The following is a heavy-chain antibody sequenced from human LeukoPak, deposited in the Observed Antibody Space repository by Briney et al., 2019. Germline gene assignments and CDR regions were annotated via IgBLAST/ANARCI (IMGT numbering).Heavy chain of an antibody. J-gene: IGHJ4*02. Sequence: SETLSLTCAVYGGSFSGYYWSWIHQPPGKGLEWIWEINHSGSTNYNPSLKSRVTISVDTSKNQFSLKLSSVTAADTAVYYCAAEMPYNYWGQGTLVTVSS. CDR1: GGSFSGYY. V-gene: IGHV4-34*01. CDR2: INHSGST. D-gene: IGHD5-24*01. CDR3: AAEMPYNY.